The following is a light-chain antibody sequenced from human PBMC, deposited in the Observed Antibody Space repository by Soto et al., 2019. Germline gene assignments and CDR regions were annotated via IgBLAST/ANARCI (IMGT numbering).Light chain of an antibody. V-gene: IGLV2-11*01. CDR1: SSDVAIYNY. J-gene: IGLJ1*01. Sequence: QSALTQPRSVSGSPGQSVTISCTGTSSDVAIYNYISWYQQHPGEAPKLMIHDVSERPSGVPDRFSGSKSDNTASLTISGLQAEDEADYYCCSYAGSYTFARNVFGTGTKVTVL. CDR3: CSYAGSYTFARNV. CDR2: DVS.